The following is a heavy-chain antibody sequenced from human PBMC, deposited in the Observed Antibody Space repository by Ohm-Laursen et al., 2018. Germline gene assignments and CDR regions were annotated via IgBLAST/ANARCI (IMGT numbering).Heavy chain of an antibody. CDR2: ISGSGGST. V-gene: IGHV3-23*01. D-gene: IGHD1-26*01. J-gene: IGHJ4*02. CDR3: AKEVGTTPLYYFDY. Sequence: SLRLSCAASGFTFSSYAMSWVRQAPGKGLEWVSGISGSGGSTYYADSVKGRFTISRDNSKNTLYLQANSLRAEDTAIYYCAKEVGTTPLYYFDYWGQGTLVTVSS. CDR1: GFTFSSYA.